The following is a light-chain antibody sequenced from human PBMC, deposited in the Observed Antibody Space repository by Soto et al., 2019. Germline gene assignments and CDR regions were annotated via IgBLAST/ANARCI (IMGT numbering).Light chain of an antibody. CDR1: SSDVGGYNY. V-gene: IGLV2-14*01. CDR3: SSSTISTTLV. Sequence: QSVLTQPASVSGSPGQSITISCTGTSSDVGGYNYVSWYQQHPGKAPKLMIYEVSNRPSGVSTRFSGSKSGNTASLTISGLQAEDEADYYCSSSTISTTLVFGTGTKVTVL. CDR2: EVS. J-gene: IGLJ1*01.